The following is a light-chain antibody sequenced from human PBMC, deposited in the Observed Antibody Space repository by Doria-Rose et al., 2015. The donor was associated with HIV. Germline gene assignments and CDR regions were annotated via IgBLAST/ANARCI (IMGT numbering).Light chain of an antibody. CDR1: RSLLYTSKNY. J-gene: IGKJ3*01. V-gene: IGKV4-1*01. Sequence: DIRMTQSPVSLGMSLGERATLNRKSNRSLLYTSKNYLAWYQQKPGQPPKLLIYWASTRQSGVPARFSGSGSGTDFTLTISSLEAEDVAVYYCQQYYDTPSFGPGTTVDIK. CDR3: QQYYDTPS. CDR2: WAS.